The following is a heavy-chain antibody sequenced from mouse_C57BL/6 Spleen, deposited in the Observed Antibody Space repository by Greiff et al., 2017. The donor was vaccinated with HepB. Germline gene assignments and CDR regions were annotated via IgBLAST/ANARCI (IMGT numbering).Heavy chain of an antibody. CDR2: IYPGDGDT. Sequence: QVHVKQSGAELVKPGASVKISCKASGYAFSSYWMNWVKQRPGKGLEWIGQIYPGDGDTNYNGKFKGKATLTADKSSSTAYMQLSSLTSEDSAVYFCARYPYDGYYTPWFAYWGQGTLVTVSA. V-gene: IGHV1-80*01. CDR1: GYAFSSYW. D-gene: IGHD2-3*01. J-gene: IGHJ3*01. CDR3: ARYPYDGYYTPWFAY.